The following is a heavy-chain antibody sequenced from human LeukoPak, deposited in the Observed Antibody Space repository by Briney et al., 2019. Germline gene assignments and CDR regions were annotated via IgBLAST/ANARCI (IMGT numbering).Heavy chain of an antibody. V-gene: IGHV4-39*01. J-gene: IGHJ4*02. Sequence: SETLSLTCTVSGGSISSSSYYWGWIRQPPGKGLEWIGSIYYSWSSYYNPSLKSRVTISMDTSKNQISLKLTSVTAADTAVYYCARRWLQQYFDYWGQGTLVTVSS. D-gene: IGHD5-24*01. CDR1: GGSISSSSYY. CDR2: IYYSWSS. CDR3: ARRWLQQYFDY.